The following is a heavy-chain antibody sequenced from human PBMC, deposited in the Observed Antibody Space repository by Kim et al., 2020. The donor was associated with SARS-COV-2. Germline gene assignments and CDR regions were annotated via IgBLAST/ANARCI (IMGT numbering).Heavy chain of an antibody. Sequence: GGSLRLSCAASGFTFSDYYMSWIRQAPGKGLEWVSYISSSSSYTNYADSVKGRFTISRDNAKNSLYLQMNSLRAEDTAVYYCARDHSTDYYDSSGYYRALLHESYYYGMAVWGQRTTVTVSS. D-gene: IGHD3-22*01. J-gene: IGHJ6*02. CDR1: GFTFSDYY. CDR3: ARDHSTDYYDSSGYYRALLHESYYYGMAV. V-gene: IGHV3-11*05. CDR2: ISSSSSYT.